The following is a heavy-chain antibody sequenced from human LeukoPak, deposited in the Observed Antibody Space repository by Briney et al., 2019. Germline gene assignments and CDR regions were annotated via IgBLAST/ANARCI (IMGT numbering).Heavy chain of an antibody. Sequence: PGGSLRLSCAASGFTFSSYWMNWARQAPGKGLKWVASINHNGNVNYYVDSVKGRFTISRDNAKNSLYLQMSSLRAEDTAVYYCARTRAERAVAGFGYWGQGTLVTVSS. CDR3: ARTRAERAVAGFGY. J-gene: IGHJ4*02. D-gene: IGHD6-19*01. V-gene: IGHV3-7*03. CDR2: INHNGNVN. CDR1: GFTFSSYW.